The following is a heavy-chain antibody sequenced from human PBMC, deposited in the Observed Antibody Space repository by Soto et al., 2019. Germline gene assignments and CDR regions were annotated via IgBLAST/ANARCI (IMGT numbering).Heavy chain of an antibody. Sequence: GSVRLSCAASGLTFSSSWMHWVRQAPGKGLLWVSHINSDGCNTDYAGSVKGRFIISRDNAKNTLYLQMNSLTAEDTAVYYCARPDFDSGVRSSYASCGQGTLVTVSS. V-gene: IGHV3-74*01. CDR2: INSDGCNT. CDR3: ARPDFDSGVRSSYAS. CDR1: GLTFSSSW. J-gene: IGHJ5*02. D-gene: IGHD3-10*01.